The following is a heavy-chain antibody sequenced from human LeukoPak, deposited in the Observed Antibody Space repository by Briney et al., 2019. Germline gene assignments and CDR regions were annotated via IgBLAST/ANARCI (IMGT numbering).Heavy chain of an antibody. CDR2: IYYSGST. Sequence: PSETLSLTCTVSGGSISSYYWSWIRQPPGKGLEWIGYIYYSGSTSYNPSLKSRVTISVDTSKNQFSLKLSSVTAADTAVYYCASAHSSSSVYFDYWGQGTLVTVPS. CDR1: GGSISSYY. J-gene: IGHJ4*02. D-gene: IGHD6-6*01. V-gene: IGHV4-59*08. CDR3: ASAHSSSSVYFDY.